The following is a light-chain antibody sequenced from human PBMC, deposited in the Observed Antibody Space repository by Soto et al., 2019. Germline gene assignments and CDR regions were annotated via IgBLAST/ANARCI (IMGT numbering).Light chain of an antibody. CDR3: SSYTCSSTLYV. V-gene: IGLV2-14*01. CDR2: DVS. CDR1: GSDVGGYNY. J-gene: IGLJ1*01. Sequence: QSALTQPASVSGSPGQSITISCTGTGSDVGGYNYVSWYQQHPGKAPKLMIYDVSNRPSGVSNRCSGSKSGNTASLTISGLHAEDEADYYCSSYTCSSTLYVFGTGTKVTVL.